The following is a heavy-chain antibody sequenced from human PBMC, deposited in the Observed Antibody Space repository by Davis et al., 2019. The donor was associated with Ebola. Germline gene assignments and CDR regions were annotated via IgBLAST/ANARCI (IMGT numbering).Heavy chain of an antibody. CDR3: GRSNV. J-gene: IGHJ6*02. CDR2: ISSRSSYI. Sequence: GESLKISCAASGFTFSSYSMNWVRRAPGKGLEWVSSISSRSSYIHYADSVKGRFTISRDNAKNSLYLQMNSLRAEDTAVYYCGRSNVWGQGTAVTVSS. CDR1: GFTFSSYS. V-gene: IGHV3-21*01.